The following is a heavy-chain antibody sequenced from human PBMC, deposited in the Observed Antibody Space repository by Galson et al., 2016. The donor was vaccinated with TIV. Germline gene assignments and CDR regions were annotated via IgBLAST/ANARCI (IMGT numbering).Heavy chain of an antibody. J-gene: IGHJ4*02. CDR1: GFTFGSYG. D-gene: IGHD3-16*02. V-gene: IGHV3-30*03. CDR3: ARALESYYFDY. CDR2: ISYDGYEQ. Sequence: SLRLSCAASGFTFGSYGMHWVRQAPGKGLEWVTYISYDGYEQNYAESVKGRFTISRDKSKNTLYLQMNSLRPDDTAVYYCARALESYYFDYWGQGTLVTVSS.